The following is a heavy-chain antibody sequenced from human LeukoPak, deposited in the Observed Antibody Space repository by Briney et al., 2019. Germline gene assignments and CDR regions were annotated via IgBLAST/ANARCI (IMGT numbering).Heavy chain of an antibody. V-gene: IGHV3-33*01. Sequence: GRSLRLSCAASGFTFSSYGMHWVRQAPGKGLEWVAVIWYDGSNKYYADSVKGRFTISRDNSKNTQYLQMNSLRAEDTAVYYCARERLVYAPYYYYGMDVWGQGTTVTVSS. J-gene: IGHJ6*02. CDR2: IWYDGSNK. D-gene: IGHD2-8*01. CDR1: GFTFSSYG. CDR3: ARERLVYAPYYYYGMDV.